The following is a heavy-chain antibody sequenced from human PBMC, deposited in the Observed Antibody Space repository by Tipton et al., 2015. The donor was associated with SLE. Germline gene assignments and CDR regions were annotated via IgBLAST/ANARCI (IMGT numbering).Heavy chain of an antibody. CDR3: ARAPPPYYYDTSGPLQS. CDR2: VYYTGNT. D-gene: IGHD3-22*01. Sequence: TLSLTCTVSGGSISSGGYYWSWVRQAPGKGLEWVGTVYYTGNTFYNPSLKSRVTISVDTSKNQFSLKLSSVTAADTAVYYCARAPPPYYYDTSGPLQSWGQGTLVTVSS. V-gene: IGHV4-39*07. CDR1: GGSISSGGYY. J-gene: IGHJ5*02.